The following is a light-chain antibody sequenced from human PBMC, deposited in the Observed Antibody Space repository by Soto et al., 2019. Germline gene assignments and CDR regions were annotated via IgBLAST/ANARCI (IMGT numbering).Light chain of an antibody. CDR1: SSDVGAYNY. J-gene: IGLJ1*01. CDR3: SSYTTSNTYV. Sequence: QSALTQPASVSGSPGQSIAISCTGTSSDVGAYNYVCWYQHHPGKAPKLMIYDVSNRPSGISDRFSGSKSGNTASLTISGLQAEDEADYYCSSYTTSNTYVFGTGTKLTVL. CDR2: DVS. V-gene: IGLV2-14*03.